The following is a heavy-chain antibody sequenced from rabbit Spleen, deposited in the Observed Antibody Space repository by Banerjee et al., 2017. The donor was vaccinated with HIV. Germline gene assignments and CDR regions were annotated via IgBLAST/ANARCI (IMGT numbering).Heavy chain of an antibody. J-gene: IGHJ4*01. Sequence: QEQLKESGGGLVQPGGSLKVFCKASGFDFSRYYMSWVRQAPGKGLEWIGCIGFGSTGNTYYASWAKGRFTISKTSTTVTLQMTSLTAADTATYFCARDSGDWCFDLWGPGTLVTVS. CDR2: IGFGSTGNT. CDR1: GFDFSRYYM. CDR3: ARDSGDWCFDL. D-gene: IGHD1-1*01. V-gene: IGHV1S45*01.